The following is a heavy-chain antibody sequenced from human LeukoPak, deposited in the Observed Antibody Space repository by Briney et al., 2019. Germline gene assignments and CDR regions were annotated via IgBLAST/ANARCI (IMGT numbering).Heavy chain of an antibody. V-gene: IGHV3-66*01. D-gene: IGHD4-17*01. CDR3: ARDRAVTTRGWFDP. CDR2: IYSGGST. J-gene: IGHJ5*02. CDR1: GFTVSSNY. Sequence: PGGSLRLSCAASGFTVSSNYMSWVRQAPGKGLEWVSVIYSGGSTYYADSVKGRFTISRDNSKNTLYLQMNSLRAEDTAVYYCARDRAVTTRGWFDPWGQETLVTVSS.